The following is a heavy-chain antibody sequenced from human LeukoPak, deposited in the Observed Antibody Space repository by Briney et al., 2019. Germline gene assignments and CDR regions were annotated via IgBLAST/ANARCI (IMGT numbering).Heavy chain of an antibody. CDR2: IRSKTNNYAT. Sequence: GGSLRLSCAASGFTFSGSALHWVRQASGKGLEWIGRIRSKTNNYATTYAASVTGRFTISRDDAENTAYLQMNSLRAEDTAVYYCAKFMSGSYKDPCFQHWGQGTLVTVSS. V-gene: IGHV3-73*01. J-gene: IGHJ1*01. D-gene: IGHD1-26*01. CDR1: GFTFSGSA. CDR3: AKFMSGSYKDPCFQH.